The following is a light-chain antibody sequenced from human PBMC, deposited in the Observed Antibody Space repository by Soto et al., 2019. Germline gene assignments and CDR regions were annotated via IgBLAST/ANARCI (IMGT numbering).Light chain of an antibody. CDR1: SSDVGGYNY. Sequence: QSALTQPASVSGSPGQSITISCTGTSSDVGGYNYVSWYQQHPGKAPKLMIYDVSNRPSGVSNRFSGSKSGNTASLTISGLQAEDEADYYCSSYTSSSSDGFGTGTKVTV. CDR3: SSYTSSSSDG. J-gene: IGLJ1*01. CDR2: DVS. V-gene: IGLV2-14*01.